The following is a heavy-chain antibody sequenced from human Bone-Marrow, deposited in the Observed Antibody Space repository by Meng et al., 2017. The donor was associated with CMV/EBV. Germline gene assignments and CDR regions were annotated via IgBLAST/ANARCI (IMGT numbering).Heavy chain of an antibody. CDR3: ARGPRYCDWLYTPWGDVWLDP. CDR2: INHSGST. CDR1: GGSFSGYY. J-gene: IGHJ5*02. V-gene: IGHV4-34*01. D-gene: IGHD3-9*01. Sequence: SESLSLTCAVYGGSFSGYYWSWIRQPPGKGLEWVGEINHSGSTNYNPSLKSRVTISVDTYTIHFSLKLSSVTAADKAVYYCARGPRYCDWLYTPWGDVWLDPWGQGTRVTVSS.